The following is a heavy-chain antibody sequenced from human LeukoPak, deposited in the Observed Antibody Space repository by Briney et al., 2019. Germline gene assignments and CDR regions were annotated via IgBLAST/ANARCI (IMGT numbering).Heavy chain of an antibody. CDR1: GFTFSSYG. Sequence: PGGSLRLSCAASGFTFSSYGMHWVRQAPGKGLEWVAVISYDGSNKYYADSVKGRFTISRDNSKNTLYLQMNSLRAEDTAVYYCARSRLSIAVAGYYFDYWGQGTLVTVSS. V-gene: IGHV3-30*19. CDR3: ARSRLSIAVAGYYFDY. D-gene: IGHD6-19*01. CDR2: ISYDGSNK. J-gene: IGHJ4*02.